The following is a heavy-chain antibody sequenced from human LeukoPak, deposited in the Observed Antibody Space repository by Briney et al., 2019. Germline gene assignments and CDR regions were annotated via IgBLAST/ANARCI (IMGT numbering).Heavy chain of an antibody. CDR3: ARVGRSGWTVDY. CDR1: GFDFSTYS. CDR2: ISSSSSNI. Sequence: GGSLRLSCAASGFDFSTYSIDWVRQAPGKGLEWVSYISSSSSNIYHANSVKGRFTISRDNAKNSLHLQMNSLRAEDTAVYYCARVGRSGWTVDYWGQGTLVTVSS. D-gene: IGHD6-19*01. J-gene: IGHJ4*02. V-gene: IGHV3-21*04.